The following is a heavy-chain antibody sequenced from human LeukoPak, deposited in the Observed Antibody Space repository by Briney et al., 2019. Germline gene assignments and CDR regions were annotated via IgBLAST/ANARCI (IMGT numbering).Heavy chain of an antibody. V-gene: IGHV3-21*01. CDR2: IDYDSSHI. Sequence: RPGGSLRLSCAASGFTFSTSAMNWVPQVPGKGLEWVSSIDYDSSHIYYAASVRGRFTISRDNARNSVYLQMNSLRVEDTAVYYCARDPLRYLRVGHYDYWGQGTLVAVSS. CDR3: ARDPLRYLRVGHYDY. CDR1: GFTFSTSA. J-gene: IGHJ4*02. D-gene: IGHD3-9*01.